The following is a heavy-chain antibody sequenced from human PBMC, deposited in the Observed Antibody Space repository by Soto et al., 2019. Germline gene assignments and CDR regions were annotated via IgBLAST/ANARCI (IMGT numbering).Heavy chain of an antibody. V-gene: IGHV6-1*01. Sequence: SQTLSLTCVISGDSVSSSTASWNWIRQSPSRGLEWLGRTYFRSKWYNDYAVSVKSRIIINPDTSNNQFSLQLNSVTPEDTAVYFCAKGDNLGPKTGYAFDPWGQGIMVTAPQ. CDR1: GDSVSSSTAS. CDR2: TYFRSKWYN. CDR3: AKGDNLGPKTGYAFDP. J-gene: IGHJ5*02. D-gene: IGHD5-12*01.